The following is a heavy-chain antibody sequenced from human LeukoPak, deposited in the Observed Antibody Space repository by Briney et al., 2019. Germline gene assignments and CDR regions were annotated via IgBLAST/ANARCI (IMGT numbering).Heavy chain of an antibody. Sequence: EGSLRLSCAASGFTFNTYAMSWVRQAPGKGLEWVSAISGGGATSYYADSVEGRFTISRDNSKNTLYLQMNSLRAEDTAIYYCAKDGSSGIAATADAFDIWGQGTMVTVSS. CDR1: GFTFNTYA. J-gene: IGHJ3*02. D-gene: IGHD6-13*01. CDR2: ISGGGATS. CDR3: AKDGSSGIAATADAFDI. V-gene: IGHV3-23*01.